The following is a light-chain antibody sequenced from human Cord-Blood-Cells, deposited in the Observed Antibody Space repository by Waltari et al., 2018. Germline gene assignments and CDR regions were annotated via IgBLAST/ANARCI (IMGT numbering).Light chain of an antibody. CDR3: QAWDSSTVV. Sequence: SYELTQPPSVSVSPVQTASITCSGDKLGDKYACWYQQKPGQSPVLVIYQDSKRPSGIPERVSGPNAGNTATLTISGTQAMDEADYYCQAWDSSTVVFGTGTKVTVL. V-gene: IGLV3-1*01. CDR2: QDS. CDR1: KLGDKY. J-gene: IGLJ1*01.